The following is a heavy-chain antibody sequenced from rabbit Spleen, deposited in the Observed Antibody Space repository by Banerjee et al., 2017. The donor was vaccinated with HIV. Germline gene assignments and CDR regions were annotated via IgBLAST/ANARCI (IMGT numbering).Heavy chain of an antibody. CDR2: INAATAKP. V-gene: IGHV1S45*01. CDR1: GFSFGDRDV. CDR3: ARQTGDAWYAGGL. D-gene: IGHD4-2*01. J-gene: IGHJ4*01. Sequence: QEQLVESGGGLVQPEGSLTLTCKASGFSFGDRDVMCWVRQAPGKGLEWIACINAATAKPVYATWAKGRFTISKTSSTVDLKMTSLTAADTATYFCARQTGDAWYAGGLWGPGTLVTVS.